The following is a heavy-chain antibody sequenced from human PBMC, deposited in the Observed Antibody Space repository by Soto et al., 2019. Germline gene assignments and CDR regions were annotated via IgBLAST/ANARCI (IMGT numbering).Heavy chain of an antibody. J-gene: IGHJ4*02. CDR3: ARGQEGVVATH. V-gene: IGHV4-34*01. D-gene: IGHD5-12*01. Sequence: QVQLQQWGAGLLKPSETLSLNCAVNGGSLSGYYWSWIRQPPGKGLEWIREIKDGGRTNYSPSLKSRATISSDPSNNQFSLRLYSVTAADTGVYYCARGQEGVVATHWDQGTLVTVSS. CDR1: GGSLSGYY. CDR2: IKDGGRT.